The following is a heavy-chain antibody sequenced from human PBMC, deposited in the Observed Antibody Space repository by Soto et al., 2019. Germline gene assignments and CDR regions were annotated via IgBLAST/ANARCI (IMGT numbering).Heavy chain of an antibody. J-gene: IGHJ6*02. V-gene: IGHV1-8*01. CDR1: GYTLTIYD. CDR3: ARASPVVTDV. D-gene: IGHD5-18*01. CDR2: MNPNSGNT. Sequence: ASVKVSCKASGYTLTIYDINWVRQATGQGLEWMGWMNPNSGNTGYAQKFQGRVTMTRNTSMSTAYMELSSLRSEDTAVYYCARASPVVTDVWGQGTTVTVSS.